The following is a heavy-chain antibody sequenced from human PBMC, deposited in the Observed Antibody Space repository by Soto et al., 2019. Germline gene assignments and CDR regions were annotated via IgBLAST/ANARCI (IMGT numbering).Heavy chain of an antibody. Sequence: QVQLVQSGAEVTKPGSSVKVSCKASGGTFSIDGISWVRQAPGQGLEWMGGIIPMFGTANYAQKFQGRVTITADEPTRSDYMELSSLRSEDTAVYYCASRDGDNSEGPWGQGTLLTVSS. CDR2: IIPMFGTA. CDR1: GGTFSIDG. CDR3: ASRDGDNSEGP. V-gene: IGHV1-69*12. J-gene: IGHJ5*02.